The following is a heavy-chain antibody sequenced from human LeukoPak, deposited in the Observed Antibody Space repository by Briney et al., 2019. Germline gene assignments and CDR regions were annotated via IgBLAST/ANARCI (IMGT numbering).Heavy chain of an antibody. CDR3: AKYTPANYYGSGSIFDY. CDR1: EFTFSIYA. V-gene: IGHV3-23*01. D-gene: IGHD3-10*01. Sequence: GGSLRPSCAASEFTFSIYAMSWVRQAPGKGLEWVSAISGSGVSTYYADSVKGRFPISRDNSKDTLYLQMSNLRAEDTAVYYCAKYTPANYYGSGSIFDYWGQGTLVTVSS. CDR2: ISGSGVST. J-gene: IGHJ4*02.